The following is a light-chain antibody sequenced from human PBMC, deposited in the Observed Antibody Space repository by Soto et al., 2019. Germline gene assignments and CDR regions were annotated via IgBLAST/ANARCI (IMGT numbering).Light chain of an antibody. CDR2: DVS. J-gene: IGKJ3*01. CDR1: QSVSNY. Sequence: EIVLTQSPATLSLSPGERATLSCRASQSVSNYLAWYQQKPGQTPRLLIYDVSNRATGIPARFSGSGSGTDFTLTISSLEPEVLAVYFCHQRTNWPTFGPGTKVDIK. V-gene: IGKV3-11*01. CDR3: HQRTNWPT.